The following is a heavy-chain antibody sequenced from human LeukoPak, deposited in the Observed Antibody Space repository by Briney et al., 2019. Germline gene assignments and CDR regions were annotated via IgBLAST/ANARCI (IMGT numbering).Heavy chain of an antibody. V-gene: IGHV4-4*02. D-gene: IGHD3-10*01. CDR1: GFSFSTYAM. CDR2: IYHSGST. CDR3: ARVSMVPREYYYGMDV. J-gene: IGHJ6*02. Sequence: GSLRLSCTASGFSFSTYAMSWVRQPPGKGLEWIGEIYHSGSTNYNPSLKSRVTISVDKSKNQFSLKLSSVTAADTAVYYCARVSMVPREYYYGMDVWGQGTTVTVSS.